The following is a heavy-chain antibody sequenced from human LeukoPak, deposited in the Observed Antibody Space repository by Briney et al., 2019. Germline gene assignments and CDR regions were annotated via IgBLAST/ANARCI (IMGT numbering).Heavy chain of an antibody. V-gene: IGHV3-30*02. J-gene: IGHJ4*02. Sequence: GGSLRLSCAASGFTFSDCSMRWVRLAPGKGLEWVAFIRYDGIGKSYADSVKGRFTVSRDNSKNTLFLQMNSLRTEDTAVYYCAKEPGSTGAYDTWGQGTLVTVSS. CDR3: AKEPGSTGAYDT. D-gene: IGHD5-12*01. CDR2: IRYDGIGK. CDR1: GFTFSDCS.